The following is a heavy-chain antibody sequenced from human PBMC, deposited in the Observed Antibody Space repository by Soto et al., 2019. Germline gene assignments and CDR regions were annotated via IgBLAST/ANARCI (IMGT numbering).Heavy chain of an antibody. CDR2: ISVSGGST. J-gene: IGHJ4*02. CDR1: GFTFKTYA. CDR3: ARVGLGFGESPFDY. Sequence: PGGSLRLSCAASGFTFKTYAMSWVRQAPGKGLEWVSGISVSGGSTYYADSVKGRFTISRDNAKSSLYLQMNSLRAEDTAVYYCARVGLGFGESPFDYWGQGTLVTVSS. V-gene: IGHV3-23*01. D-gene: IGHD3-10*01.